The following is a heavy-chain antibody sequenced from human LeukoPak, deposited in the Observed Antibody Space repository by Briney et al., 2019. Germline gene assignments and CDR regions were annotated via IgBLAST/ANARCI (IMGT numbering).Heavy chain of an antibody. CDR2: IRSKAYGGTT. CDR3: TRVRFLVDY. CDR1: GFTFGDYA. Sequence: GGSLRLSCTGSGFTFGDYAMSWVRQAPGKGLEWVGFIRSKAYGGTTEYAASVKGRFTISRDDSKSIAYLQMNSLKTEDTAVYYCTRVRFLVDYWGQGTLVTVSS. D-gene: IGHD3-3*01. J-gene: IGHJ4*02. V-gene: IGHV3-49*04.